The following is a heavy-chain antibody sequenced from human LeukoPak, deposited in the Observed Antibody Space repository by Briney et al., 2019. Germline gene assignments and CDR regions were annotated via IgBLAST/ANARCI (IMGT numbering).Heavy chain of an antibody. V-gene: IGHV3-33*06. CDR1: GFTFSSFG. J-gene: IGHJ4*02. CDR2: ISYDGSNK. CDR3: AKDTRALG. Sequence: GGSLRLSCAASGFTFSSFGMHWVRQAPGKGLEWVALISYDGSNKYYADSVKGRFTISRDNSKNTLYLQMNSLRAEDTAVYYCAKDTRALGWGQGTLVTVSS.